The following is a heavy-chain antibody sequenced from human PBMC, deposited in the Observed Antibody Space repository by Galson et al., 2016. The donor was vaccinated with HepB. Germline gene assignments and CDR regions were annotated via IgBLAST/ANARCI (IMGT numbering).Heavy chain of an antibody. CDR3: AKDLRASGSYPLFEN. CDR2: VYYDGDPK. J-gene: IGHJ4*02. D-gene: IGHD1-26*01. CDR1: GFAFSSYG. V-gene: IGHV3-30*18. Sequence: SLRLSCAASGFAFSSYGMHWVRQAPGKGLEWVAVVYYDGDPKYYADSVKGRFTISRDNSKNTLYLQMNSLRADDTAVYYCAKDLRASGSYPLFENWGQGTLVTVSS.